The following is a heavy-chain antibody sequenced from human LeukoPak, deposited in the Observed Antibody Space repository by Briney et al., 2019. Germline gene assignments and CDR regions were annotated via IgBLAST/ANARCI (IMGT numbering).Heavy chain of an antibody. D-gene: IGHD3-16*01. CDR3: AGGFTEGPYNWFDP. Sequence: PGGSLRLSCAASGFTFSDYNMRWIRQAPGKGLEWVAVISYDGSNKYYADSVKGRFTISRDNSKNTLYLQMNSLRAEDTAVYYCAGGFTEGPYNWFDPWGQGTLVTVSS. J-gene: IGHJ5*02. CDR2: ISYDGSNK. CDR1: GFTFSDYN. V-gene: IGHV3-30*03.